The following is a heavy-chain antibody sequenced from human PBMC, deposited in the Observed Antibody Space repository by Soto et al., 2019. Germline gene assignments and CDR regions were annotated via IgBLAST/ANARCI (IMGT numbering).Heavy chain of an antibody. D-gene: IGHD3-22*01. CDR2: IHYTGST. V-gene: IGHV4-59*08. Sequence: SETLSLTCTVSGGSLSGYYWSWTRQPPGKGLEWIECIHYTGSTTYNPSLKSRVTISLDTSKNQFSLKVDSVTAADTAVYYCARLGRYYQALDSWGQGTLVTVSS. CDR3: ARLGRYYQALDS. J-gene: IGHJ4*02. CDR1: GGSLSGYY.